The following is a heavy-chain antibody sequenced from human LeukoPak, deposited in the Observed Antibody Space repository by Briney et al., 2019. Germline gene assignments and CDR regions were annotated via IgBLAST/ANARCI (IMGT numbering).Heavy chain of an antibody. V-gene: IGHV3-23*01. Sequence: TGGSLRLSCAASGFTFSSYAMSWVRQAPGKGLEWVSAISGSGGSTYYADSVKGRFTISRDNSKNTLYLQMNSLRAEDTAVYYCAKPYDDFWSGHGAFDIWGQGTMVTVSS. J-gene: IGHJ3*02. CDR3: AKPYDDFWSGHGAFDI. CDR1: GFTFSSYA. CDR2: ISGSGGST. D-gene: IGHD3-3*01.